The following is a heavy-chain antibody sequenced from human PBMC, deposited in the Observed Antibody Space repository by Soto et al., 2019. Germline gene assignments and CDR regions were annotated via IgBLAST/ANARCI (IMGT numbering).Heavy chain of an antibody. J-gene: IGHJ4*02. Sequence: PWGALRLSCAASGFTFSSYAMSWVHQAPGKGLEWVSAISGSGGSTYYADSVKGRFTISRDNSKNTLYLQMNSLRAEDTAVYYCAKNRDFDIVATTVDYWGQGTLV. CDR3: AKNRDFDIVATTVDY. D-gene: IGHD5-12*01. V-gene: IGHV3-23*01. CDR2: ISGSGGST. CDR1: GFTFSSYA.